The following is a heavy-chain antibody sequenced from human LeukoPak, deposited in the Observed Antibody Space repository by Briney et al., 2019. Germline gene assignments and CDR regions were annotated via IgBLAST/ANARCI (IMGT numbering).Heavy chain of an antibody. J-gene: IGHJ6*02. CDR3: AIESSSSDYYYGMDV. CDR2: VYYRGST. Sequence: SETLSLTCTVSGGSIFTNSYYWGWIRQPPGKGLEWIGSVYYRGSTYYHPSLKSRVTISMDTSKNQFSLKLSSVTAADTAVYYCAIESSSSDYYYGMDVWGQGTTVTVSS. V-gene: IGHV4-39*01. CDR1: GGSIFTNSYY. D-gene: IGHD6-6*01.